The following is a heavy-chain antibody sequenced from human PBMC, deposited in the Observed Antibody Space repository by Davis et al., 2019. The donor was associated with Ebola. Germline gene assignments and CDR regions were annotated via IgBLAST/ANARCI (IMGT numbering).Heavy chain of an antibody. CDR1: GFTFISYS. D-gene: IGHD3-3*01. CDR3: ARDRLRITLFEVDRYYYYGMDV. V-gene: IGHV3-21*01. CDR2: LSSSSSYM. Sequence: PGRSLRPSCAPFGFTFISYSVNWSRQAPGKGREWVSSLSSSSSYMYYADSVKGRFTISRDNAKNSLYLQMNSLRAEDTAVYYCARDRLRITLFEVDRYYYYGMDVWGQGTTVTVSS. J-gene: IGHJ6*02.